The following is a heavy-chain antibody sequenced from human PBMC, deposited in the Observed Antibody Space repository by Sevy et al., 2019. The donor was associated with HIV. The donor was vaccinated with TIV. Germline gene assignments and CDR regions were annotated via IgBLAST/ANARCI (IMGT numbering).Heavy chain of an antibody. Sequence: GGSLRLSCAASGFTFSSYGMHWVRQAPGKGLEWVAVIWYDGSNKYYADSVKGRFTISRDNSKNTLYLQMNSLRAEDTAVYYCARGTVAGNWRGHDAFDIWGQGTMVTVSS. CDR3: ARGTVAGNWRGHDAFDI. CDR2: IWYDGSNK. J-gene: IGHJ3*02. CDR1: GFTFSSYG. D-gene: IGHD6-19*01. V-gene: IGHV3-33*01.